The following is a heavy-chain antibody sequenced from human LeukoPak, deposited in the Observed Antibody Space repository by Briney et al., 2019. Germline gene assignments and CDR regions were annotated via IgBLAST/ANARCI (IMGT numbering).Heavy chain of an antibody. V-gene: IGHV4-59*08. Sequence: SETLSLTFTVSGGSISSYYWSWIRQPPGKGLEWIGYIYYSGSTNYNPSLKSRVTISVDTSKNQFSLKLSSVTAADTAVYYCARISAYSGTYYWGQGTLVTVSS. CDR2: IYYSGST. CDR1: GGSISSYY. D-gene: IGHD1-26*01. J-gene: IGHJ4*02. CDR3: ARISAYSGTYY.